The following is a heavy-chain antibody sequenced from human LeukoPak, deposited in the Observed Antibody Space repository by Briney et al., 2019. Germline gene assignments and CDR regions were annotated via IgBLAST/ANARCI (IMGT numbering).Heavy chain of an antibody. D-gene: IGHD3-3*01. Sequence: ASVKVSCKASGYTFTSYYMHWVRQAPGQGLEWMGIINPSGGSTSYAQKFQGRVTMTRDTSTSTVYMELNSLRSEDTAVYYCARVSSPIFGVVIYFDYWGQGTLVTVSS. CDR2: INPSGGST. CDR1: GYTFTSYY. CDR3: ARVSSPIFGVVIYFDY. J-gene: IGHJ4*02. V-gene: IGHV1-46*01.